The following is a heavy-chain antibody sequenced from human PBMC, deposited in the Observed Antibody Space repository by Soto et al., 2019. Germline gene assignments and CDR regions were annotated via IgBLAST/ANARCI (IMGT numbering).Heavy chain of an antibody. D-gene: IGHD4-17*01. J-gene: IGHJ5*02. CDR1: GFTFTSFT. V-gene: IGHV3-30-3*01. CDR3: ARDRPYGDPNWFDP. CDR2: MSYDGART. Sequence: QVQLVESGGGVVQPGGSLSLSCATSGFTFTSFTMHWVRQAPGKGLEWIAVMSYDGARTAYADAVKGRFTIARDTSKNTLYLQMHTLRPDDTAMYYCARDRPYGDPNWFDPWGQGTLVTVSS.